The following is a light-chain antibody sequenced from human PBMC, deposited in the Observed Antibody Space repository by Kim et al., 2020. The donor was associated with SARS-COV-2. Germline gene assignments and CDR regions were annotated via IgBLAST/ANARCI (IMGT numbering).Light chain of an antibody. CDR3: QQSHGISWT. J-gene: IGKJ1*01. CDR1: QSISTY. CDR2: AAS. Sequence: DIQMTQSPSSLSAYVGDRVTITCRASQSISTYLNWFQQKPGKPPKLLIYAASNLQRGVPSRFSGSGSGTDFTLTISSLQAEDFASYFCQQSHGISWTFGQGTKVDIK. V-gene: IGKV1-39*01.